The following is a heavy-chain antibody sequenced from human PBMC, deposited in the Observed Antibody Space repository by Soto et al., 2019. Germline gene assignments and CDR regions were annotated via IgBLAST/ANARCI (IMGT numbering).Heavy chain of an antibody. CDR1: GYTFTTYG. J-gene: IGHJ5*02. V-gene: IGHV1-18*01. CDR2: ISPYNGNT. Sequence: QVQLVQSGAEVKKPGASVKVSCKTSGYTFTTYGVTWVRQAPGQGLEWMGWISPYNGNTNYAQRLQGRVTLTTDTAPNKAYMELRSLRSDDTAVYYCSREDEYCSGGSCSSGGWLDPWGQGTLVTVSS. D-gene: IGHD2-15*01. CDR3: SREDEYCSGGSCSSGGWLDP.